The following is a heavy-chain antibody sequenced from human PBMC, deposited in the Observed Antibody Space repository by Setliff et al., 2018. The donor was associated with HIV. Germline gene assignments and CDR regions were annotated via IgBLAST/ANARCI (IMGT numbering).Heavy chain of an antibody. Sequence: SETLSLTCTVSGGSISKYFWSWIRQSAEKGLEWIGRIYSSGSTNQNPSLKSRVSMSVDTSKSQFSLNLSSVTAADTAVYFCARGFSSAFFHEFFDYWGQGTLVTVSS. CDR1: GGSISKYF. CDR3: ARGFSSAFFHEFFDY. CDR2: IYSSGST. D-gene: IGHD3-22*01. V-gene: IGHV4-4*07. J-gene: IGHJ4*02.